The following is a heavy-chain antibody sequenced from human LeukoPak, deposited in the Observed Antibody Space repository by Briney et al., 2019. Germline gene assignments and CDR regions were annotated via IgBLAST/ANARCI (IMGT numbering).Heavy chain of an antibody. CDR2: INHSGST. CDR3: AREGMWLRLRAFDI. CDR1: GGSFSGYY. V-gene: IGHV4-34*01. J-gene: IGHJ3*02. Sequence: SETLSLTCAVYGGSFSGYYWSWIRQPPGKGLEWIGEINHSGSTNYNPSLKSRVTISVDTSKNQFSLKLSSETAADTAVYYCAREGMWLRLRAFDIWGQGTMVTVSS. D-gene: IGHD5-12*01.